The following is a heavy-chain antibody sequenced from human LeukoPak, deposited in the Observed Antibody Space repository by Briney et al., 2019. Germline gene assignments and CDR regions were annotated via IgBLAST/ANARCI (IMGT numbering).Heavy chain of an antibody. D-gene: IGHD3-22*01. CDR1: GYTFTNYG. Sequence: ASVKVSCKASGYTFTNYGISWVRQAPGQGLEWMRWISAYNGNTDYAQKFQGRVTMTTDTSTTTAYMELRSLRSDDTAVYYCARDLLRTYYYDTSGDLPADYWGRGTLVTVSS. V-gene: IGHV1-18*01. CDR2: ISAYNGNT. CDR3: ARDLLRTYYYDTSGDLPADY. J-gene: IGHJ4*02.